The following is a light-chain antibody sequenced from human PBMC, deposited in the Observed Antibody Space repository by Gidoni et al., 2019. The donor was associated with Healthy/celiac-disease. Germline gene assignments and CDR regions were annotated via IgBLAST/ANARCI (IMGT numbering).Light chain of an antibody. CDR3: KQDTRSTWT. CDR1: PSLVHSDGNTY. J-gene: IGKJ1*01. CDR2: KIS. V-gene: IGKV2-24*01. Sequence: DLVMPQPPLPPPVTPGQPASLYCRSSPSLVHSDGNTYLSWLQQSPGQPPSLLIYKISNRFSGVPDRFSGSGSGTDFTLKISRVEAEDVGIYYCKQDTRSTWTFGQGTKVEIK.